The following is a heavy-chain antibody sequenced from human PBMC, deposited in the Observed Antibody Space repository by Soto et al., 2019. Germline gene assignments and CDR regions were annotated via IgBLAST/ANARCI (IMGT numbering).Heavy chain of an antibody. J-gene: IGHJ6*03. V-gene: IGHV4-59*08. D-gene: IGHD3-3*01. CDR3: ARTVTYYDFWSGYPHYYYYMDV. CDR2: IYYSGST. Sequence: PSETLSLTCTVSGGSISSYYWSWIRQPPGKGLEWIGYIYYSGSTNYNPSLKSRVTISVDTSKNQFSLKLSSVTAADTAVYYCARTVTYYDFWSGYPHYYYYMDVWGKGTTVTVSS. CDR1: GGSISSYY.